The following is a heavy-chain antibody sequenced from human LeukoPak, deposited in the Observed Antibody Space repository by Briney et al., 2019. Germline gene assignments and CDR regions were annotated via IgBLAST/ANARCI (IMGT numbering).Heavy chain of an antibody. Sequence: SETLSLTCTVSGGAISSYYWSWIRQPPGKGLEWIGYAYYSGNTNYNPSLKSRVTLSVDTSKNRFSLKLSSVTAADTAVYYCARGFRDYSDSSGYYYDYWGQGTLVTVSS. D-gene: IGHD3-22*01. CDR2: AYYSGNT. J-gene: IGHJ4*02. V-gene: IGHV4-59*01. CDR1: GGAISSYY. CDR3: ARGFRDYSDSSGYYYDY.